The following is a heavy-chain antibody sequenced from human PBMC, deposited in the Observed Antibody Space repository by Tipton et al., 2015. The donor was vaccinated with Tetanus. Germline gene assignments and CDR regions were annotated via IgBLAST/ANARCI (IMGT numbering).Heavy chain of an antibody. D-gene: IGHD6-13*01. CDR1: GGSISSSSYY. CDR3: ASQIIATSDY. CDR2: IYYSGST. V-gene: IGHV4-39*07. Sequence: TLSLTCTVSGGSISSSSYYWGWIRQPPGKGLEWIGSIYYSGSTYYNPSLKSRVTISVDTSKNQFSLKLSSVTAADTAVYYCASQIIATSDYWGQGTLVTVSS. J-gene: IGHJ4*02.